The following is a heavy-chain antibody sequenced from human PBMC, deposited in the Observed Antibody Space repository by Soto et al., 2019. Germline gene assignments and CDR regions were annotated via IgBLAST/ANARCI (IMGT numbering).Heavy chain of an antibody. CDR1: GGSISSYY. CDR2: IYYRGST. V-gene: IGHV4-59*08. Sequence: QVQLQESGPGLVKPSETLSLTCTVSGGSISSYYWSWIRQPPGKGLEWIGYIYYRGSTNYNPSLKXRXTLXGDTSKNQFSLKLSSVTAADTAVYYCARHGPIAAAGTVFDYWGQGTLVTVSS. J-gene: IGHJ4*02. CDR3: ARHGPIAAAGTVFDY. D-gene: IGHD6-13*01.